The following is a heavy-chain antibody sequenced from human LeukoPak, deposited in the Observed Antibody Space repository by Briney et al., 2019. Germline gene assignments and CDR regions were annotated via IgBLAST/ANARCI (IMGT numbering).Heavy chain of an antibody. D-gene: IGHD3-9*01. CDR1: GFTFSSYS. CDR3: ARAHFDWLLDY. J-gene: IGHJ4*02. V-gene: IGHV3-30*03. CDR2: ISYDGSNK. Sequence: GGSLRLSCAASGFTFSSYSMNWVRQAPGKGLEWVAVISYDGSNKYYADSVKGRFTISRDNSKNTLYLQMNSLRAEDTAVYYCARAHFDWLLDYWGQGTLVTVSS.